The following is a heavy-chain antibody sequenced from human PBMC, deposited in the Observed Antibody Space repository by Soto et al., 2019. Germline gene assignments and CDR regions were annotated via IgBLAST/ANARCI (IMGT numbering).Heavy chain of an antibody. CDR3: ARDGPFYNACRIDV. V-gene: IGHV3-53*04. CDR2: LHSGGDT. D-gene: IGHD1-1*01. J-gene: IGHJ6*02. CDR1: GIPVSSNY. Sequence: EVQLVESGGGLVQPGGSLRLSCVASGIPVSSNYMTWVRQAPGKGLEWVSVLHSGGDTYYANPVKGRFTISRHDSTNTLFLQMNSLTAEDTAVYYSARDGPFYNACRIDVWGQWATGSVSS.